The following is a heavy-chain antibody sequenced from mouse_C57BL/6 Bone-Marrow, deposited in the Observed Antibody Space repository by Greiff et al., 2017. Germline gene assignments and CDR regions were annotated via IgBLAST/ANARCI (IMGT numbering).Heavy chain of an antibody. CDR2: IDPSDSYT. J-gene: IGHJ3*01. D-gene: IGHD3-2*02. CDR1: GYTFTSYW. CDR3: ASPAAQATWAWFAY. V-gene: IGHV1-50*01. Sequence: QVQLQQPGAELVKPGASVKLSCKASGYTFTSYWMQWVKQRPGQGLEWFGEIDPSDSYTNYNQKFKGKATLTVDTSSSTAYMQLSSLTSEDSAVYYCASPAAQATWAWFAYWGQGTLVTVSA.